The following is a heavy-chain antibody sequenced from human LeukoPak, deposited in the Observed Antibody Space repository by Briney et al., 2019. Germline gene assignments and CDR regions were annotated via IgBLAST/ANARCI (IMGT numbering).Heavy chain of an antibody. D-gene: IGHD3-9*01. CDR2: ISWNSGSI. Sequence: GRSLRLSCAASGFSFDDYAMHWARQTPGKGLEWVSGISWNSGSIAYADSVKGRFTISRDNAKNSLYLQMNSLTAGDTALYYCERDGSNILTAYAFDIWGQGTMVTVSS. CDR1: GFSFDDYA. CDR3: ERDGSNILTAYAFDI. V-gene: IGHV3-9*01. J-gene: IGHJ3*02.